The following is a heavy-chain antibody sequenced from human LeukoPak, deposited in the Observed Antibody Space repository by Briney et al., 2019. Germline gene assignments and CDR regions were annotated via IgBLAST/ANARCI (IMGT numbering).Heavy chain of an antibody. Sequence: PSETLSLTCNVSDDSMKSYFWSWIRQPAGKGLEWIGRVHTSGGANYNPSLKSRVTMSLDTSKNLCSLELTSVTAADTAVYYCARDVTGPPTYYYYYMDVWGKGTTVTVSS. CDR2: VHTSGGA. J-gene: IGHJ6*03. D-gene: IGHD2-8*02. V-gene: IGHV4-4*07. CDR1: DDSMKSYF. CDR3: ARDVTGPPTYYYYYMDV.